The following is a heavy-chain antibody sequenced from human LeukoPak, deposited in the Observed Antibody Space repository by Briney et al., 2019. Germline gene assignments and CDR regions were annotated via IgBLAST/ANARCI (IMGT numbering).Heavy chain of an antibody. Sequence: SETLSLTCIVSGSISSYYWTWIRQPPGKGLEWIGHSYFTGNPNYNPSLKSRVTISVDPPKNQFSLKLTSVTAADTAVYYCAGLRSTVAWASFDYWGQGTLVTVSS. CDR1: GSISSYY. V-gene: IGHV4-59*08. CDR2: SYFTGNP. D-gene: IGHD4-23*01. J-gene: IGHJ4*02. CDR3: AGLRSTVAWASFDY.